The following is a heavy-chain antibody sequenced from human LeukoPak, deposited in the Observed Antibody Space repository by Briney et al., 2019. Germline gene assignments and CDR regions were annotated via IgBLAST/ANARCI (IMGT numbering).Heavy chain of an antibody. V-gene: IGHV1-69*05. CDR1: GGTFSSYA. CDR3: ARAGLTADYDFWSGYYDY. CDR2: IIPIFGTA. D-gene: IGHD3-3*01. J-gene: IGHJ4*02. Sequence: SVKVSCKASGGTFSSYAISWVRQAPGQGLEWMGGIIPIFGTANCAQKFQGRVTITTDESTSTAYMELSSLRSEDTAVYYSARAGLTADYDFWSGYYDYWGQGTLVTVTS.